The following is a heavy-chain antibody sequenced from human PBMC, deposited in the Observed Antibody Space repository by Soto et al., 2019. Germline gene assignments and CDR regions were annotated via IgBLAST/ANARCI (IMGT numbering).Heavy chain of an antibody. CDR2: IYYSGGT. J-gene: IGHJ4*02. CDR1: GVSISSYY. Sequence: SETLSLTCSVSGVSISSYYWSWIRQPPGKGLEWIGYIYYSGGTNYNPSLKSRVTISVDTSKNQFSLKLTSVTAADTAVYYYARGGGQADYWGQGTLVTV. V-gene: IGHV4-59*01. D-gene: IGHD3-16*01. CDR3: ARGGGQADY.